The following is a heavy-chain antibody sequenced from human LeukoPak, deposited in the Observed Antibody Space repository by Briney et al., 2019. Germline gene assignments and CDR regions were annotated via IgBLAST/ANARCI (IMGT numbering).Heavy chain of an antibody. D-gene: IGHD5-18*01. CDR2: ISSSSSYI. V-gene: IGHV3-21*01. Sequence: GGSLRLSCAASGFTFSSYRMNWVRQAPGKGLEWVSSISSSSSYIYYADSVKGRFTISRDNAKNSLYLQMNSLRAEDTAVYYCAKGIYGRYSPRGIWGQATLVTVSS. CDR1: GFTFSSYR. CDR3: AKGIYGRYSPRGI. J-gene: IGHJ4*02.